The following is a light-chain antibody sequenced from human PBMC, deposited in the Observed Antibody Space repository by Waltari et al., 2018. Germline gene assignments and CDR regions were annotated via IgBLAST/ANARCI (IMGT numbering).Light chain of an antibody. CDR1: QNIWTH. J-gene: IGKJ1*01. V-gene: IGKV1-39*01. CDR2: GGT. CDR3: QQSFSSPWT. Sequence: DIQMTQSPSSLSASVVDTVTVTCRASQNIWTHLNWYQQKPATAPKLLIYGGTTLQRGVPSRFSGSASGTDFTLTVSNLQPDDFAIYFCQQSFSSPWTFGQGTRV.